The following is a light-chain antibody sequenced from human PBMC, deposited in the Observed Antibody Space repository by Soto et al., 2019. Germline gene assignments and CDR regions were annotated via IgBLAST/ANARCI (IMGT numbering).Light chain of an antibody. CDR1: QSVSYY. CDR2: DAS. J-gene: IGKJ1*01. Sequence: EIVLTQSPGTLSLSPGERATLSCRASQSVSYYLAWYQQKPGQAPRLLIYDASNRATGIPARFSGSGSGTDFTLTISSLQSEDFAVYYCQQYNNWPRTFGQGTKVDIK. V-gene: IGKV3D-15*01. CDR3: QQYNNWPRT.